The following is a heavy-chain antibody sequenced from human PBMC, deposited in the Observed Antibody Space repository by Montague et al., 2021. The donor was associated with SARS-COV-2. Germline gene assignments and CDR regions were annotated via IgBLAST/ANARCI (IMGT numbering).Heavy chain of an antibody. D-gene: IGHD6-25*01. CDR2: SNHSGGT. CDR3: ARGLSGSYSGGWAPVALFDFYHYMDV. V-gene: IGHV4-34*01. Sequence: SETLSLTCAVYGGSFSGYYWSWIRRPPGKGLEWIGESNHSGGTNYNPYLKGRVIISVDTSKNQFSLKLTSVTAADTAVYYCARGLSGSYSGGWAPVALFDFYHYMDVWAKGTTVTVSS. J-gene: IGHJ6*03. CDR1: GGSFSGYY.